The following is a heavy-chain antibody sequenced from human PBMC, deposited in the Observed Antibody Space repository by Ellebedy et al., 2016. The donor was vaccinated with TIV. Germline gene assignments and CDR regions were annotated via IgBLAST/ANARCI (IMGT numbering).Heavy chain of an antibody. CDR2: IYYSGST. D-gene: IGHD5-12*01. CDR3: ARLTVLVAIKWYYYYYGMDV. J-gene: IGHJ6*02. CDR1: GGSISSSSYY. V-gene: IGHV4-39*01. Sequence: GSLRLXCTVSGGSISSSSYYWGWIRQPPGKGLEWIGSIYYSGSTYYNPSLKSRVTISVDTSKNQFSLKLSSVTAADTAVYYCARLTVLVAIKWYYYYYGMDVWGQGTTVTVSS.